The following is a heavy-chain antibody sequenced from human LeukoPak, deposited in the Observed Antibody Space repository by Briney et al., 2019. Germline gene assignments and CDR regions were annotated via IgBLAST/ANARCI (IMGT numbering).Heavy chain of an antibody. D-gene: IGHD5-18*01. V-gene: IGHV3-30*02. Sequence: GGSLRLSCAASGFTFSSYGMHWVRQAPGKGLEWVAFIRYDGSNKYYADSVKGRFTISRDNSKNTLYLQMNSLRAEDTAVYYCAKDKVDTAMVDDYWGQGTLVTVSS. CDR3: AKDKVDTAMVDDY. CDR1: GFTFSSYG. CDR2: IRYDGSNK. J-gene: IGHJ4*02.